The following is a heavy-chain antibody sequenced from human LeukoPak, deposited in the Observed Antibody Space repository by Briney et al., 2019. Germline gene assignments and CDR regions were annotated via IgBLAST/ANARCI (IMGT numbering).Heavy chain of an antibody. V-gene: IGHV3-9*01. CDR3: ARRVVAATNWFDP. D-gene: IGHD2-15*01. J-gene: IGHJ5*02. CDR2: ISWNSGSI. CDR1: GFTFDDYA. Sequence: PGRSLRLSCAASGFTFDDYAMHWVRQAPGKGLEWVSSISWNSGSIGYADSVKGRFTISRDNAKNSLYLQMNSLRAEDTALYYCARRVVAATNWFDPWGQGTLVTVSS.